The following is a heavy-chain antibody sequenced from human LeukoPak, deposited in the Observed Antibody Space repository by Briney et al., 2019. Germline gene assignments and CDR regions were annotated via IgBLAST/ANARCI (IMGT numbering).Heavy chain of an antibody. V-gene: IGHV3-15*01. CDR3: STDLPGGY. Sequence: GGSLRLSCAVSGLTVSNAWMSWVRQAPGKGLEWVGRIKRKSDGGTTDHAAPVKGRFTISRDDSKNTLYLQMSSLKTEDTAVYYCSTDLPGGYWGQGTLVTVSS. CDR1: GLTVSNAW. J-gene: IGHJ4*02. D-gene: IGHD3-10*01. CDR2: IKRKSDGGTT.